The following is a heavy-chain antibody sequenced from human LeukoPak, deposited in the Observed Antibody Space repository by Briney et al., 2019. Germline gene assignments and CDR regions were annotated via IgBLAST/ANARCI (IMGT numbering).Heavy chain of an antibody. J-gene: IGHJ4*02. CDR1: GYTFTSYG. V-gene: IGHV1-18*01. CDR3: ARGEAVADPFDY. Sequence: ASVKVSCKASGYTFTSYGISGVRQAPGQGLEWMGWISAYNGNTNYAQKLQGRVTMTTDTSKSTAYLELRSLRPDDTAVYYCARGEAVADPFDYWGQGTLVTVSS. CDR2: ISAYNGNT. D-gene: IGHD6-19*01.